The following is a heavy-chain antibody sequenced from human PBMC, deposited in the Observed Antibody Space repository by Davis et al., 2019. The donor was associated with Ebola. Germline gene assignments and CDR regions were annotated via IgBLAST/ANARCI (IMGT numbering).Heavy chain of an antibody. J-gene: IGHJ4*02. CDR2: ISHNGGST. CDR1: GFIFSIYT. D-gene: IGHD4-23*01. V-gene: IGHV3-64D*06. Sequence: GESLKISCSASGFIFSIYTMYWVRQAPGKGLEYVSGISHNGGSTHYADSVKGRFTISRDNSKNTVFLQMSSLRAEDTAVYYCVKDGTNLWPVVNQEDYWGQGTLVTVSS. CDR3: VKDGTNLWPVVNQEDY.